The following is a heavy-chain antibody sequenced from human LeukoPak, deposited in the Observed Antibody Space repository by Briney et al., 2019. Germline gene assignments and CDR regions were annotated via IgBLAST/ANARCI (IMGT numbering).Heavy chain of an antibody. J-gene: IGHJ4*02. CDR1: GYTFTEYY. Sequence: ASVKVSCKASGYTFTEYYMHWVRQAPGQGLEWMGWINPNSGDTNYAQKFQGWVTMTRDTSISTAYMELSRLRSDDTAVYFCATTQERWLQFGHWGQGTLVTVSS. CDR2: INPNSGDT. D-gene: IGHD5-24*01. CDR3: ATTQERWLQFGH. V-gene: IGHV1-2*04.